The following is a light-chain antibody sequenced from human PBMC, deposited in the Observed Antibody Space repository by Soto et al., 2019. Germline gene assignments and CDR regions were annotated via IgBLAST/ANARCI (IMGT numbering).Light chain of an antibody. V-gene: IGKV3D-20*02. J-gene: IGKJ1*01. Sequence: EIVLTQSPGTLSLSPGERATLSCRVSQSGSSSYLAWYQQKPGQAPRLLIYYASNRATGIPARFSGSGSGTDFTLTISSLEPEDFAVYYCQQRSNWPWTVGQGTKMDSK. CDR3: QQRSNWPWT. CDR2: YAS. CDR1: QSGSSSY.